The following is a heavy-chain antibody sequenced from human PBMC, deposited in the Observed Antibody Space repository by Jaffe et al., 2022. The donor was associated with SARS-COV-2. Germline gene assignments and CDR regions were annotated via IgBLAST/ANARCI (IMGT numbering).Heavy chain of an antibody. CDR3: TRGGGTVFGVAGYDAFDI. CDR2: IYSGGGT. CDR1: GFTVSSNY. Sequence: EVQLVESGGGLIQPGGSLRLSCAASGFTVSSNYMSWVRQAPGKGLEWVSVIYSGGGTRYADSGKGRFTISRDNSRNTLYLQLDSLTVEDTAVYYCTRGGGTVFGVAGYDAFDIWGQGTVVTVSS. D-gene: IGHD3-3*01. J-gene: IGHJ3*02. V-gene: IGHV3-53*01.